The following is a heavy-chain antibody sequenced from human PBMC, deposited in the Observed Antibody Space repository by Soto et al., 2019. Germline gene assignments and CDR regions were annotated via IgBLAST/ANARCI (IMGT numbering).Heavy chain of an antibody. CDR1: GGSISSYY. CDR3: AAPPRY. J-gene: IGHJ4*02. V-gene: IGHV4-59*01. D-gene: IGHD6-6*01. CDR2: IYNSGNT. Sequence: PSETLSLTCTVPGGSISSYYWNWIRQPPGKGLEWIGYIYNSGNTNYNPSLRSRVTISVDTSRNQFSLKLTSVTAADTAVYYCAAPPRYWGQGTLVTSPQ.